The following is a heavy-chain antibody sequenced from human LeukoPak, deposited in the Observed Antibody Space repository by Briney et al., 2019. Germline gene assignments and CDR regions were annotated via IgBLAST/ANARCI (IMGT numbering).Heavy chain of an antibody. CDR2: IHSSGTT. Sequence: SETLSLTCAVSGDSINSHYWNWIRRPPGKGLEWVAYIHSSGTTSTNPSLRSRVTVSLDTSKNQFSLRLTSLSSADTAVYYCAREVQTGGNYYLVYFTYMDVWGKGATVTVSS. CDR1: GDSINSHY. J-gene: IGHJ6*03. D-gene: IGHD1-26*01. CDR3: AREVQTGGNYYLVYFTYMDV. V-gene: IGHV4-59*11.